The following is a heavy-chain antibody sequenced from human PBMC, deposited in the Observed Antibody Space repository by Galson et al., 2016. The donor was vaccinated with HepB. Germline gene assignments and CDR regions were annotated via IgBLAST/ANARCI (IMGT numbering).Heavy chain of an antibody. V-gene: IGHV3-33*01. J-gene: IGHJ6*02. Sequence: SLRLSCAAPGFAFDSHGMHWVRQAPGKGLEWVALIWYSGKNKYYSDSVRGRFTISRDNSMKKVYLEMNSLRIEDTGLYYCARESPRSSGWDNLYYHGMDVWGRGTTVIVSS. CDR2: IWYSGKNK. CDR3: ARESPRSSGWDNLYYHGMDV. D-gene: IGHD6-25*01. CDR1: GFAFDSHG.